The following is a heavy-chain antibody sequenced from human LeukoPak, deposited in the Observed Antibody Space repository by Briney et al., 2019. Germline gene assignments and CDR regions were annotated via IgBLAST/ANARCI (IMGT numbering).Heavy chain of an antibody. V-gene: IGHV3-66*01. Sequence: GGSLRLSCAASGFTVSSNYMSWVRQAPGKGLEWLSDLNSGGSTYYADSVNGRFTMSRDNSKNTLYLQMNGLRVGDTAVYYCARVSPFDYWGQGTQVTVPS. CDR1: GFTVSSNY. J-gene: IGHJ4*02. CDR2: LNSGGST. CDR3: ARVSPFDY.